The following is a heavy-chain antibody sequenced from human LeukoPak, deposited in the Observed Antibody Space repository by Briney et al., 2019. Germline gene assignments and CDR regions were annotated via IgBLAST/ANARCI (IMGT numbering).Heavy chain of an antibody. CDR1: GGSFSGYY. CDR2: INHSGGT. CDR3: ARGSPMVRGVIIAPFYYYYYMDV. J-gene: IGHJ6*03. V-gene: IGHV4-34*01. Sequence: NPSETLSLTCAVYGGSFSGYYWSWIRQPPGKGLEWIGEINHSGGTNYNPSLKSRVTISVDTSKNQFSLKLSSVTAADTAVYYCARGSPMVRGVIIAPFYYYYYMDVWGKGTTVTVSS. D-gene: IGHD3-10*01.